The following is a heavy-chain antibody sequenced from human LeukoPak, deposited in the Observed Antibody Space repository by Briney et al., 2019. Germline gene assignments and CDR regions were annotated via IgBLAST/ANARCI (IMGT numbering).Heavy chain of an antibody. CDR2: MNPNSGNT. CDR3: ASVGYCSSTSCYGVDYFDY. J-gene: IGHJ4*02. D-gene: IGHD2-2*01. Sequence: ASVKVSCKASEYTFTSYDINWVRQATGQGLEWMGWMNPNSGNTGYAQKFQGRVTMTRNTSISTAYMELSSLRSEDTAVYYCASVGYCSSTSCYGVDYFDYWGQGTLVTVSS. CDR1: EYTFTSYD. V-gene: IGHV1-8*01.